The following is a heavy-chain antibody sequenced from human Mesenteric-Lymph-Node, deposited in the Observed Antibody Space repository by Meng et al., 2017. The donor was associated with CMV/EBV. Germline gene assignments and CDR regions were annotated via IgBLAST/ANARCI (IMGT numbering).Heavy chain of an antibody. CDR3: ARDTLTPKWDPGSDAFDI. J-gene: IGHJ3*02. CDR2: IRSSGSPI. Sequence: GGSLRLSCVASGFTFSTYSMNWVRQAPGKGLEWVSFIRSSGSPIYYADSVKGRFTISRDNSKNSLYLQMNSLRAEDTALYYCARDTLTPKWDPGSDAFDIWGQGTMVTVSS. V-gene: IGHV3-48*04. D-gene: IGHD1-26*01. CDR1: GFTFSTYS.